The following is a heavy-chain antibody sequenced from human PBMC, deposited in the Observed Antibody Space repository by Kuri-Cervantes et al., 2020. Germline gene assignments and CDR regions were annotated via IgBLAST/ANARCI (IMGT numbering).Heavy chain of an antibody. Sequence: GSLRLSCVVSGDSVSSNNWWSWVRQSPGKGLEWIGEIYHTGTTSSNPSLKSRVNMSVDTSKNQFSLKLSTVTAADTAVYYCARDGYRRHFDYWGQGTLVTVSS. CDR2: IYHTGTT. V-gene: IGHV4-4*02. CDR1: GDSVSSNNW. J-gene: IGHJ4*02. CDR3: ARDGYRRHFDY. D-gene: IGHD5-18*01.